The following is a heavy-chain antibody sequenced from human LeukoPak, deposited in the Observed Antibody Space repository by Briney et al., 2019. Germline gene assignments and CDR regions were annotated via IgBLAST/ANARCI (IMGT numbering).Heavy chain of an antibody. CDR3: ATWDSGRYSQIDN. D-gene: IGHD1-26*01. J-gene: IGHJ4*02. CDR1: GGPVSSSSYY. V-gene: IGHV4-39*01. Sequence: ASETLSLTCTVSGGPVSSSSYYWGWVRHSPEKGLECIGTIYYAGDTYYNPSLESRLTISVDTSKNQFSLKLRSVTAADTAVYYCATWDSGRYSQIDNWGQGTLVTVSS. CDR2: IYYAGDT.